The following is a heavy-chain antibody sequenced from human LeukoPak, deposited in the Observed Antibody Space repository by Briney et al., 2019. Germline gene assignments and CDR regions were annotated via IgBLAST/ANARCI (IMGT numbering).Heavy chain of an antibody. CDR1: GGSISSYY. CDR2: IYYSGST. D-gene: IGHD4-17*01. CDR3: ARSTAGYGENTHPFDY. V-gene: IGHV4-59*01. Sequence: SETLSLTCTVSGGSISSYYWSWIRQPPGKGLEWIGYIYYSGSTNHNPSLKSRVTISVDTSKNQFSLKLSSVTAADTAVYYCARSTAGYGENTHPFDYWGQGTLVTVSS. J-gene: IGHJ4*02.